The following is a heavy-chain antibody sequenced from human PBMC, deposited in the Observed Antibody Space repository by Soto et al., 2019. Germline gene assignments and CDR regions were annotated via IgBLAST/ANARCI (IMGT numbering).Heavy chain of an antibody. CDR3: TTEFGFSSGQNDN. Sequence: GGSLRLSCAGYGFSFNTAWLTWVLQAPGKGLEWVARLKGKSAGGITDYAAPVTGRFTISSDDSKNTLYLQMNNLKIEDTAVYYCTTEFGFSSGQNDNWGQGTLVTVSS. D-gene: IGHD6-19*01. J-gene: IGHJ4*02. CDR1: GFSFNTAW. V-gene: IGHV3-15*07. CDR2: LKGKSAGGIT.